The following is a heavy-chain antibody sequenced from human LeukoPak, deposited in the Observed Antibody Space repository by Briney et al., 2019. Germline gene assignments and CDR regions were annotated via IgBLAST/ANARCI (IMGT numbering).Heavy chain of an antibody. D-gene: IGHD4-17*01. CDR3: ARRNTADASIDF. J-gene: IGHJ4*02. CDR2: VFYSGSN. CDR1: GGSIIGHW. V-gene: IGHV4-59*08. Sequence: SETLSLTCSVSGGSIIGHWWSWLRQPPGKGLEWIGDVFYSGSNNYNPSLKSRLTISLDTSKNQFSLNLRSVTATDTAMYYCARRNTADASIDFWGQGTLVTASP.